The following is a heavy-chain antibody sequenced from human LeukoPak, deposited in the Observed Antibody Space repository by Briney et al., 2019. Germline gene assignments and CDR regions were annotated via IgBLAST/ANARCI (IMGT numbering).Heavy chain of an antibody. V-gene: IGHV4-59*01. CDR1: GGSISSYY. J-gene: IGHJ4*02. CDR2: IYYSGST. CDR3: ARAEISGYVGY. D-gene: IGHD5-12*01. Sequence: SETLSLTCTVAGGSISSYYWSWIRQPPGKGLEWIGYIYYSGSTNYNPSLKSRVTISVDTSKNQFSLKLSSVTAADTAVYYCARAEISGYVGYWGQGTLATVSS.